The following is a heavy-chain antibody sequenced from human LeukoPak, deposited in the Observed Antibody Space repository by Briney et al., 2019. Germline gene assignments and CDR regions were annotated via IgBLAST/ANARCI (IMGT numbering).Heavy chain of an antibody. Sequence: SETLSPTCTVSGGSISSYYWSWIRQPPGKGLEWIGYIYYSGSTNYNPSLKSRVTISVDTSKNQFSLKLSSVTAADTAVYYCARFRTDGFDYWGQGTLVTVSS. CDR3: ARFRTDGFDY. D-gene: IGHD1-1*01. CDR2: IYYSGST. CDR1: GGSISSYY. J-gene: IGHJ4*02. V-gene: IGHV4-59*01.